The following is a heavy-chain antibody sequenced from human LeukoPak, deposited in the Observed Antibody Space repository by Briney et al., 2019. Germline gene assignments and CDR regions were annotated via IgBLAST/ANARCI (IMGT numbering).Heavy chain of an antibody. CDR1: GGSISSSSYY. CDR3: ARQNLSSYYDFWSGQLWGDYFDY. V-gene: IGHV4-39*01. Sequence: PSETLSLTCTVSGGSISSSSYYWGWIRQPPGKGLEWIGSIYYSGSTYYNPSLKSRVTISVDTSKNQFSLKLSSVTAADTAVYYCARQNLSSYYDFWSGQLWGDYFDYWGQGTLVTVSS. CDR2: IYYSGST. D-gene: IGHD3-3*01. J-gene: IGHJ4*02.